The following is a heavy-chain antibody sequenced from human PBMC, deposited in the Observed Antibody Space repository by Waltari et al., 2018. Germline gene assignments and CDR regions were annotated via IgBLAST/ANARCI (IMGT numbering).Heavy chain of an antibody. V-gene: IGHV3-43*01. J-gene: IGHJ4*02. CDR1: GSTFEDSP. CDR3: AKAGSRWLQLGY. CDR2: SSWDGGST. Sequence: VQLVAPGGVLVQHGGSLRLARAASGSTFEDSPMRWVREAPGKGVEWGSISSWDGGSTYYADSVKSRCTTSRNNSKNSLYLQMNSLRTEDNAVYYCAKAGSRWLQLGYWGQGTLVTVSS. D-gene: IGHD5-12*01.